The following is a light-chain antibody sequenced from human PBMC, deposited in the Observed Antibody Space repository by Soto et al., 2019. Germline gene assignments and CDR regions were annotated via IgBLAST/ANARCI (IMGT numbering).Light chain of an antibody. J-gene: IGLJ2*01. CDR2: DVS. Sequence: QSVLTQPASVSGSPGQSITISCTGTSTDVGGYNYVSWYQQHPGKAPKLMIYDVSNRPSGVSNRFSVSKSGNTASRTISGLQAEVEADYYCSSYTSSSTVVFGGGTKLTVL. CDR1: STDVGGYNY. V-gene: IGLV2-14*01. CDR3: SSYTSSSTVV.